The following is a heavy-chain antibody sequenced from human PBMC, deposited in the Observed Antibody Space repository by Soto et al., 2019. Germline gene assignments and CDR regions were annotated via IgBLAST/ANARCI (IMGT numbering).Heavy chain of an antibody. D-gene: IGHD3-3*01. CDR1: GYTFTSYY. V-gene: IGHV1-46*01. J-gene: IGHJ4*02. CDR2: INPSGGST. CDR3: ARVSRAGVVIENFDY. Sequence: ASVKVSCKASGYTFTSYYMHWVRQAPGQGLEWMGIINPSGGSTSYAQKFQGRVTMTRDTSTSTVYMELSSLRSEDTAVYYCARVSRAGVVIENFDYWGQGTLVTVSS.